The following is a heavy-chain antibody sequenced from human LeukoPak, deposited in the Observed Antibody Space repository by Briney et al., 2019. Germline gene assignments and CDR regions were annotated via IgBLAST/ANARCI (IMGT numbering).Heavy chain of an antibody. D-gene: IGHD4-11*01. Sequence: KPSENLSLTCAVSGGSINNYYWSWIRQPAGKGLEWIGRIFTSGSTNYNASLKSRVTMSVDTSKNQFSLKLRSMTAADTAVYYCARAPVTVKDSFDIWGQGTMVTVSS. CDR2: IFTSGST. CDR3: ARAPVTVKDSFDI. J-gene: IGHJ3*02. V-gene: IGHV4-4*07. CDR1: GGSINNYY.